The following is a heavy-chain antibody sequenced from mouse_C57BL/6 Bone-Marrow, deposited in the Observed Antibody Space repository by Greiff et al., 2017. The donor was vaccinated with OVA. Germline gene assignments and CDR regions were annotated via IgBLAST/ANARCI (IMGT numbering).Heavy chain of an antibody. Sequence: QVQLQQSGAELARPGASVKLSCKASGYTFTSYGLGWLKQRPGQGLEGIGEFYPRSGITYYNEKFKGKATLTADKSSNTANMELRSLTSEDSADYFCARCYQGPYFDYWGQGTTLTVSS. D-gene: IGHD3-2*02. V-gene: IGHV1-81*01. CDR2: FYPRSGIT. CDR3: ARCYQGPYFDY. J-gene: IGHJ2*01. CDR1: GYTFTSYG.